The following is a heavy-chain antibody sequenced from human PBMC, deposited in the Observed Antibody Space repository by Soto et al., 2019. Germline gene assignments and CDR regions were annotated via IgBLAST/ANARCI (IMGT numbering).Heavy chain of an antibody. D-gene: IGHD6-25*01. V-gene: IGHV4-39*02. CDR3: AREYSSAPDC. CDR2: IYYSGST. CDR1: GGSISSSSYY. J-gene: IGHJ4*02. Sequence: QLQLQESGPGLVKPSETLSLTCTVSGGSISSSSYYWGWIRQSPGKGLEWIGSIYYSGSTFYSPSLRSRVTISADTSKNQFSLRVSSVTAADTAVYFCAREYSSAPDCWGQGTLVTVSS.